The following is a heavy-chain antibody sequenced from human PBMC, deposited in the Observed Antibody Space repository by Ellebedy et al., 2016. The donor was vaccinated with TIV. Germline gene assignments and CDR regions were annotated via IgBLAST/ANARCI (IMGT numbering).Heavy chain of an antibody. V-gene: IGHV4-59*01. CDR1: GGSISSYY. J-gene: IGHJ4*02. CDR3: ARERQWLDGRAFDY. D-gene: IGHD6-19*01. Sequence: MPSETLSLTCTVSGGSISSYYWSWIRQPPGKGLEWIGYIYYSGSTNYNPSLKSRVTISVDTSKNQFSLKLSSVTAADTAVYYCARERQWLDGRAFDYWGQGTLVTVSS. CDR2: IYYSGST.